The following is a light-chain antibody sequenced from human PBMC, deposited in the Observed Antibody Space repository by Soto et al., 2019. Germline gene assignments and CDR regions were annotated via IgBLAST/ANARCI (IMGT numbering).Light chain of an antibody. CDR3: CSNAGSNTWV. V-gene: IGLV2-23*01. J-gene: IGLJ3*02. Sequence: QSALTQPASVSGSPGQSITISCTGTSSNVGSYNLVSWYQHHPGKAPKLMIYEDTKRPSGVSNRFSGSKSGNTASLTISGLQAEDEADYYCCSNAGSNTWVFGGGTKLTVL. CDR2: EDT. CDR1: SSNVGSYNL.